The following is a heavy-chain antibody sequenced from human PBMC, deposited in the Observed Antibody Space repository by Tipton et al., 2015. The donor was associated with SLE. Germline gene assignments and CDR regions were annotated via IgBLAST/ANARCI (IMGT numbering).Heavy chain of an antibody. D-gene: IGHD3-16*01. CDR1: GGSISNNNYY. J-gene: IGHJ4*02. V-gene: IGHV4-39*07. CDR2: INYSGTT. Sequence: TLSLTCTVSGGSISNNNYYWGWIRQPPGKGLEWIGNINYSGTTYYNPSLKTRVTVSVDASRIQFSLSLTSVTAADTAVYYCARAIGANYFHFWGQGILVTVSS. CDR3: ARAIGANYFHF.